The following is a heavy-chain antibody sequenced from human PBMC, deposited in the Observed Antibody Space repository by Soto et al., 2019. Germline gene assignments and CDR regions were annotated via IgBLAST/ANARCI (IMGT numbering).Heavy chain of an antibody. CDR2: IKSKIDGGTT. CDR3: TTDSHFSARLVRFDL. CDR1: GFTFSTAG. V-gene: IGHV3-15*07. Sequence: PGGSLRLACAASGFTFSTAGINWVRQAPGKGLEWVGRIKSKIDGGTTDFAAFVQGRFAISRDDSQDTMFLQMNSLKSEDTAVYYCTTDSHFSARLVRFDLWGRGTLVTVSS. J-gene: IGHJ4*01. D-gene: IGHD3-3*02.